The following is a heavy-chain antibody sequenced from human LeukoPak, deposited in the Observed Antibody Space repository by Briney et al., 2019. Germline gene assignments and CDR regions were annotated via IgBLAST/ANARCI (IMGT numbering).Heavy chain of an antibody. D-gene: IGHD3-16*01. J-gene: IGHJ5*02. CDR3: ARDGGWFDP. CDR1: GGSISSYY. Sequence: NPSETLSLTCTVSGGSISSYYWSWIRQPAGKGLKWIGRIYTSGSTNYNPSLKSRVTMSVDTSKNQFSLKLSSVTAADTAVYYCARDGGWFDPWGQGTLVTVSS. CDR2: IYTSGST. V-gene: IGHV4-4*07.